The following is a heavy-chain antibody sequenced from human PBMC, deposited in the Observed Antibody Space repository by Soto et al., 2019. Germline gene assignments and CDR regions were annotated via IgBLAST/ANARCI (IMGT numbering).Heavy chain of an antibody. Sequence: QITLKESGPTLVKPTQTLTLTCTFSGFSLSTSGVGVGWIRQPPGKALEGLALIYWDDDKRYSPSLKSRLTITKDTSKNQVVLTMTNMDPVDTATYYCAHGGLAYCGGDCFPGFDYWGQGTLVTVSS. CDR2: IYWDDDK. CDR3: AHGGLAYCGGDCFPGFDY. D-gene: IGHD2-21*02. CDR1: GFSLSTSGVG. V-gene: IGHV2-5*02. J-gene: IGHJ4*02.